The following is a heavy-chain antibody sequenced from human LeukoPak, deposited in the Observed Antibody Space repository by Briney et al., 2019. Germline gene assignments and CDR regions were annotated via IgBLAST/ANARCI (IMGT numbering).Heavy chain of an antibody. D-gene: IGHD3-22*01. CDR1: GYTFTSYW. Sequence: GESLKISCKGSGYTFTSYWIGWVRQMPGKGLEWMWIIYPGDSDTRYSPSFQGQVTISAHKSISTSYLQWSSLKASDSAMYYCARRPTYDSSGYYPNWFDPWGQGTLVTVSS. CDR3: ARRPTYDSSGYYPNWFDP. J-gene: IGHJ5*02. CDR2: IYPGDSDT. V-gene: IGHV5-51*01.